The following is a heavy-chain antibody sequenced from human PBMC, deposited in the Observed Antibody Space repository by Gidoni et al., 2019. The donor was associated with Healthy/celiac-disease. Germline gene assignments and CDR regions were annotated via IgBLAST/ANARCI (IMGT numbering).Heavy chain of an antibody. V-gene: IGHV3-15*01. CDR3: TTGISSWPYNWFDP. CDR1: GFTFGNAW. CDR2: IKSKTDGGTT. D-gene: IGHD6-13*01. J-gene: IGHJ5*02. Sequence: EVQLVESGGGLVKPGGSRRLSCAASGFTFGNAWTSWVRQAPGQGLEWVGRIKSKTDGGTTDYSAPVKGRFTISRDDSKNTLYLQMNSLKTEDTAVYYCTTGISSWPYNWFDPWGQGTLVTVSS.